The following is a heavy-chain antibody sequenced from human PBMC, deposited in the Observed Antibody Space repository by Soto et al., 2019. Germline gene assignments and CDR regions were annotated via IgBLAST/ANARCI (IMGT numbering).Heavy chain of an antibody. CDR2: IYYSGST. J-gene: IGHJ4*02. D-gene: IGHD5-12*01. Sequence: SETLSLTCTVSGGSISSGGYYWSWIRQHPGKGLEWIGYIYYSGSTYYNPSLKSRVTISVDTSKNQFSLKLSSVTAADTAVYYCARLTIGDSGYGAFDYWGQGTLVTVPS. V-gene: IGHV4-31*03. CDR1: GGSISSGGYY. CDR3: ARLTIGDSGYGAFDY.